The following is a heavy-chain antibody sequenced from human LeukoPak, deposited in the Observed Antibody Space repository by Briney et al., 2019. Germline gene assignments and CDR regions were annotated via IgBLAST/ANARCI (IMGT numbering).Heavy chain of an antibody. Sequence: PGGSLRLSCAASGFTFSTYGTHWVRQAPGKGPEWVAFIRYDGSNKYYADSVKGRFTISRDNSKNTLYLQMNSLRAEDTAVYYCAKDYSLSWELFDYWGQGTLVTVSS. CDR2: IRYDGSNK. CDR1: GFTFSTYG. J-gene: IGHJ4*02. CDR3: AKDYSLSWELFDY. D-gene: IGHD1-26*01. V-gene: IGHV3-30*02.